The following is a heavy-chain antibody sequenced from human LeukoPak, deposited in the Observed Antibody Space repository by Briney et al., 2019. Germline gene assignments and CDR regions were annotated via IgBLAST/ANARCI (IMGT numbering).Heavy chain of an antibody. D-gene: IGHD3-10*01. Sequence: GASVKVSCKASGYTFTGYYMHWVRQAPGQGLEWVGWINPNSGGTNYAQKFQGRVTMTRDTSISTAYMELSRLRSDDTAVYYCARDLKGVSRGVINSAYGYDYWGQGTLVTVSS. V-gene: IGHV1-2*02. CDR1: GYTFTGYY. CDR3: ARDLKGVSRGVINSAYGYDY. J-gene: IGHJ4*02. CDR2: INPNSGGT.